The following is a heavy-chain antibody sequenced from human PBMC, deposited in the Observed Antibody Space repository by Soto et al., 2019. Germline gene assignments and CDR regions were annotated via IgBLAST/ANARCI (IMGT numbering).Heavy chain of an antibody. CDR2: ISYDGSNK. CDR3: ARETTRTMIVVVTEYYFDY. CDR1: GFTFSSYA. V-gene: IGHV3-30-3*01. Sequence: QVQLVESGGGVVQPGRSLRLSCAASGFTFSSYAMHWVRQAPGKGLEWVAVISYDGSNKYYADSVKGRFTISRDNSKNTLYLQMNSLRAEDTAVYYCARETTRTMIVVVTEYYFDYWGPGTLVTVSS. J-gene: IGHJ4*02. D-gene: IGHD3-22*01.